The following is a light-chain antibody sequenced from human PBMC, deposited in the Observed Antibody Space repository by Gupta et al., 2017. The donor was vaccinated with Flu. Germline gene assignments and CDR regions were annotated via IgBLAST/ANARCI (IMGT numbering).Light chain of an antibody. CDR1: GVGSKT. CDR3: QVWDDKNDHYV. V-gene: IGLV3-21*02. J-gene: IGLJ1*01. CDR2: DAS. Sequence: GQTATVTCGGNGVGSKTVHWYQQKPGQAPVLVVHDASDRPSGIPERFSGSNSGNTATLTITSVEAEDEADYYCQVWDDKNDHYVFGTGTRVTVL.